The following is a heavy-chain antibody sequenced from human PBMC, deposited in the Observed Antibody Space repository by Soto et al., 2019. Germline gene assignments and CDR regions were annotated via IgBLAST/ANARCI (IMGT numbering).Heavy chain of an antibody. CDR3: AVGPSAAAWYSHGMDV. J-gene: IGHJ6*02. CDR1: GDTFSRNS. D-gene: IGHD2-2*01. Sequence: QVQLVQSGAEVKKPGSLVKVSCKASGDTFSRNSISWVRQAPGQGREWMGGIFPVFGTATYAQKFQGRVFIIADESTTTAYMELTSLTYEDTAVYYCAVGPSAAAWYSHGMDVWGQGTTVTVSS. CDR2: IFPVFGTA. V-gene: IGHV1-69*12.